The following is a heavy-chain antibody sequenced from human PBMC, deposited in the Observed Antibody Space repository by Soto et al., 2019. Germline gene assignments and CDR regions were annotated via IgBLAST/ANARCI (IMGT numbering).Heavy chain of an antibody. CDR3: AKNQGVELVPLATVDWFDP. J-gene: IGHJ5*02. CDR1: ASTFENFG. Sequence: GGSLRPPPPAPASTFENFGMSWVRQAPGKGLEWISSISGSGFKKYYADSVKGRFTISRDNSKSTVYLELNNLSAEDTAVYHCAKNQGVELVPLATVDWFDPWGQGSVVTVSS. CDR2: ISGSGFKK. V-gene: IGHV3-23*01. D-gene: IGHD1-26*01.